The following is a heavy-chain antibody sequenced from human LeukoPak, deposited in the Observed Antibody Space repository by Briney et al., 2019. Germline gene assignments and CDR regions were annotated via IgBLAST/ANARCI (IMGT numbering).Heavy chain of an antibody. D-gene: IGHD3-3*01. V-gene: IGHV3-74*01. CDR3: ARADPFRSGYFQPSYYGMDV. CDR2: INSDGSST. Sequence: HPGGSLRLSCAASGFTFSTYAMSWVRQAPGKGLVWVSRINSDGSSTSYADSVKGRFTISRDNAKNTLYLQMNSLRAEDTAVYYCARADPFRSGYFQPSYYGMDVWGQGTTVTVSS. J-gene: IGHJ6*02. CDR1: GFTFSTYA.